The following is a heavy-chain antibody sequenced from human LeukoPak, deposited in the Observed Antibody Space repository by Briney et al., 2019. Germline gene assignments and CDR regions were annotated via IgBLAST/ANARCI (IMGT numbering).Heavy chain of an antibody. V-gene: IGHV3-7*01. CDR1: GFTFSSYW. Sequence: GGSLRLSCAASGFTFSSYWMSWVRQAPGKGLEWVANIKQDGSEKYYVDSVKGRFTISRDNAKNSLYLQMNSLRAEDTAVYYCGTYDFWSGNNWFDPWGQGTLVTVSS. J-gene: IGHJ5*02. CDR2: IKQDGSEK. D-gene: IGHD3-3*01. CDR3: GTYDFWSGNNWFDP.